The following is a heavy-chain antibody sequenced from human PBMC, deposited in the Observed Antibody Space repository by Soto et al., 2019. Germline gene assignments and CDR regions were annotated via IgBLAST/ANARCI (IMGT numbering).Heavy chain of an antibody. D-gene: IGHD3-10*01. V-gene: IGHV3-53*01. CDR2: IYSGGYT. Sequence: EVQLVESGGGLIQPGGSLRLSCAVSGFTVSNNYMSWVRQAPGKGLEGVSVIYSGGYTAYGDSVKGRFTISRDNSKTTLYFQVNTRRADAPPVYYCGPHPGGGYWGQGTLVTVSS. CDR1: GFTVSNNY. J-gene: IGHJ4*02. CDR3: GPHPGGGY.